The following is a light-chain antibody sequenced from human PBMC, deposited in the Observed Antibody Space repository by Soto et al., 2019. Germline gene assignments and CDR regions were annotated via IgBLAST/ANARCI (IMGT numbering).Light chain of an antibody. CDR1: QGISNY. J-gene: IGKJ1*01. CDR2: APS. Sequence: DFQMTQSPSSLPASVGDRVTITCRASQGISNYLAWYQQKPGKVPKLLIYAPSTLQSGVPSRFSGSGSGTDFTLTISSLQPEDVATYFCQKYDSAPHTFGQGTKVEIK. V-gene: IGKV1-27*01. CDR3: QKYDSAPHT.